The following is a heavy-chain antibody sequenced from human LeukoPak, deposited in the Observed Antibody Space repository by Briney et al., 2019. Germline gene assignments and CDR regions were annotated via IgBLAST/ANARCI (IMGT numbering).Heavy chain of an antibody. CDR1: GFTLSSYS. J-gene: IGHJ6*03. Sequence: GGSLRLSCAASGFTLSSYSVHWVHQAPGKGPEWVALISYDGSKKYYADSVKGRFTISRDTSKKTLYLQMNSLRGDDTAVYYCARGPIASPDYYYFMDVWGKGTTVTVSS. D-gene: IGHD6-13*01. V-gene: IGHV3-30*01. CDR2: ISYDGSKK. CDR3: ARGPIASPDYYYFMDV.